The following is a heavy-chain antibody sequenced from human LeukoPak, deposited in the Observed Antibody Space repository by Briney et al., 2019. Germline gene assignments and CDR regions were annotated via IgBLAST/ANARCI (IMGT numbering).Heavy chain of an antibody. D-gene: IGHD3-10*01. J-gene: IGHJ6*04. CDR2: INHSGST. CDR3: ARGLWFGELLWMNYYYGMDV. Sequence: PSESLSLTCAVYGGSFSGYYWSWIRQPPGKGLEWLGEINHSGSTNYNPSLKSRVTISVDTSKNQFSLKLSSVTAADTAVYYCARGLWFGELLWMNYYYGMDVWGKGTTVTVSS. CDR1: GGSFSGYY. V-gene: IGHV4-34*01.